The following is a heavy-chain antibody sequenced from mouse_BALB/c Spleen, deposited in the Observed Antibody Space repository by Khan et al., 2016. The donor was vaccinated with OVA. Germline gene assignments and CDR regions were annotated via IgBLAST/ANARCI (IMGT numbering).Heavy chain of an antibody. V-gene: IGHV1-9*01. J-gene: IGHJ2*01. CDR1: GYTFSSYW. CDR3: ARRPTYPVDL. CDR2: ILPGSDST. Sequence: VQLQESGTELMKPGASVKISCKATGYTFSSYWIEWVKQRPGHGLEWIGEILPGSDSTNYNEKFKGKATFTADASSNTAYMQLSSLTSEDSAVYYCARRPTYPVDLWGQGTTLTVSS. D-gene: IGHD2-10*01.